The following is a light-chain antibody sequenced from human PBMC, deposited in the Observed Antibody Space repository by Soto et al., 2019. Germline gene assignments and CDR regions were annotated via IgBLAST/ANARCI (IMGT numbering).Light chain of an antibody. J-gene: IGKJ2*01. CDR2: DAS. CDR3: QQYASSLPYT. CDR1: QSVSSK. V-gene: IGKV3-15*01. Sequence: EIVMTQSPAALSVSPGERATLSCRASQSVSSKLAWYQQKPGQAPRLLIYDASTRANGIPARFSGSGSGTEFTLTISSLQSEDFAVYYCQQYASSLPYTFGQGTKVDIK.